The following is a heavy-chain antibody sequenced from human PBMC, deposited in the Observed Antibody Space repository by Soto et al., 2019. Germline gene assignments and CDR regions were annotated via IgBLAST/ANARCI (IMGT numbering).Heavy chain of an antibody. CDR1: GGSISRYY. CDR2: IYYSGST. CDR3: ARAILNRDVWSGYHWSLHYYYYMDV. J-gene: IGHJ6*03. V-gene: IGHV4-59*01. Sequence: PSETLSLTCTASGGSISRYYWSWIRQPPGKGQEWIGYIYYSGSTNYTPSLKSRVTISVDTSKNQFSLKLSSVTAADTAVYYCARAILNRDVWSGYHWSLHYYYYMDVWGKGTTVTVSS. D-gene: IGHD3-3*01.